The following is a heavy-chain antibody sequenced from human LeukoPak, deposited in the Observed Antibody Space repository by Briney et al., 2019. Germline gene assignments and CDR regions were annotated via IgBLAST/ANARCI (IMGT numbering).Heavy chain of an antibody. V-gene: IGHV4-38-2*02. J-gene: IGHJ3*02. Sequence: SETLSLTCTVSGYSISSGYYWGWIRQPPGQGLEWIGSIYHSGSTYYNPSLKSRVTISVDTSKHQFSLKLSSVTAADTAVYYCARGGSYFAFDIWGQGTMVTVSS. D-gene: IGHD1-26*01. CDR3: ARGGSYFAFDI. CDR1: GYSISSGYY. CDR2: IYHSGST.